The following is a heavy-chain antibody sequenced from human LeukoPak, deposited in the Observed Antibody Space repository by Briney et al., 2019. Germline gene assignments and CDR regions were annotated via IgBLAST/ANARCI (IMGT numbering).Heavy chain of an antibody. CDR2: ISGSGGST. V-gene: IGHV3-23*01. J-gene: IGHJ6*03. D-gene: IGHD2-15*01. CDR1: GFTFSSYA. Sequence: GGSLRLSCAASGFTFSSYAMSWVRQAPGKGLEWVSAISGSGGSTYCADSVKGRFTISRDNSKNTLYLQMNSLRAEDTAVYYCAKDRSGCSGGSCYSWYYYMDVWGKGTTVTVSS. CDR3: AKDRSGCSGGSCYSWYYYMDV.